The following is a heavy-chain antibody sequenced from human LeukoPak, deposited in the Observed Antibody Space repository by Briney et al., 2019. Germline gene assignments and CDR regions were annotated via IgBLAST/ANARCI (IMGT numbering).Heavy chain of an antibody. J-gene: IGHJ4*02. CDR2: IYPSDSDT. V-gene: IGHV5-51*01. D-gene: IGHD1-26*01. CDR1: GYSFTNYW. CDR3: ARLLIGGATSDYFDY. Sequence: GESLKISCKGSGYSFTNYWIGWVRQMPGKGLEWMGIIYPSDSDTRYSPSFQGQVTISADKSISTAYLQWSSLKASDTAMYYCARLLIGGATSDYFDYWGQGTLVTVSS.